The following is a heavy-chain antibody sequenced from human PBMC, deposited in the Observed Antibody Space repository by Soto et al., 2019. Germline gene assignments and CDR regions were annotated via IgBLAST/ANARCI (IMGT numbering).Heavy chain of an antibody. Sequence: QVQLVQSGAEVRKPGSSVKVSCKISGGTFTNYVISWLRQSPGQGLEWMGGLIPLFGAANLAQKFQGRVTITADESTSTVNMALSSPTSEDTAVYYCARGRSSPNFDPWGHGTLVTVSS. D-gene: IGHD6-6*01. CDR3: ARGRSSPNFDP. V-gene: IGHV1-69*01. CDR1: GGTFTNYV. J-gene: IGHJ5*02. CDR2: LIPLFGAA.